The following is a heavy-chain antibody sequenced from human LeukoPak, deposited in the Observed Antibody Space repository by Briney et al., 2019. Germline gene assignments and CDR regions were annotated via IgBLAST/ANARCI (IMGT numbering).Heavy chain of an antibody. J-gene: IGHJ4*02. Sequence: ASVKVSCKASGYTFTGYYMHWVRQAPGQGLEWMGWINPNSGGINYAQKFQGRVTMTRDTSISTAYMELSRLRSDDTAVYYCARVGEVRFGELFSYWGQGTLVTVSS. V-gene: IGHV1-2*02. CDR3: ARVGEVRFGELFSY. CDR1: GYTFTGYY. CDR2: INPNSGGI. D-gene: IGHD3-10*01.